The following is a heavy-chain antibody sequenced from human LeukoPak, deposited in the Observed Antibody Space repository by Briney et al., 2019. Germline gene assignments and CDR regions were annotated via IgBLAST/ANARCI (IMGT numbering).Heavy chain of an antibody. CDR3: AREVWGPEY. D-gene: IGHD1-14*01. CDR1: GFTVSDNE. CDR2: IKQDGSDK. J-gene: IGHJ4*02. Sequence: GGSLRLSSAASGFTVSDNEMTWVRQAPGKGLEWVGNIKQDGSDKNYMDSVKGRFTISRDNTKNSVYLQMSSLRAEDTAVYYCAREVWGPEYWGQGTLVTVSS. V-gene: IGHV3-7*01.